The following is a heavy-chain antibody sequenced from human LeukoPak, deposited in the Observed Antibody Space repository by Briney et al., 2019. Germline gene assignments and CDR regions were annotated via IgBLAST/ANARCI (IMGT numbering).Heavy chain of an antibody. CDR1: GFRFNTYA. V-gene: IGHV4-34*01. CDR3: ARLIAAAGIWGNYYYYMDV. J-gene: IGHJ6*03. Sequence: PGGSLRLSCAASGFRFNTYAMSWVRQAPGKGLEWIGEINHSGSTNYNPTLKSRVTISVDTSKNQFSLKLSSVTAADTAVYYCARLIAAAGIWGNYYYYMDVWGKGTTVTVSS. CDR2: INHSGST. D-gene: IGHD6-13*01.